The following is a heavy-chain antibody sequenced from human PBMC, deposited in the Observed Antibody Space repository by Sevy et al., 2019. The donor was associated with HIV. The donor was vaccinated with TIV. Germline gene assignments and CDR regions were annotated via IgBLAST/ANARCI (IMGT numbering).Heavy chain of an antibody. CDR2: SSYDGGNI. CDR3: ARDFYEFGDPRGLDY. J-gene: IGHJ4*02. D-gene: IGHD4-17*01. V-gene: IGHV3-30-3*01. Sequence: GGSLRLSCTASGLILGYYAMHWVRQAPGKGLEWVALSSYDGGNIYYADSVQGRFTVSRDNSKNTLYLQMNSLRPEDTAMYYCARDFYEFGDPRGLDYWGQGVLVTVSS. CDR1: GLILGYYA.